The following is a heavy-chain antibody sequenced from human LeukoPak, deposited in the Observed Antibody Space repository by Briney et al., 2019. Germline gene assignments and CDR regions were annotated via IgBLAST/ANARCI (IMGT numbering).Heavy chain of an antibody. V-gene: IGHV4-39*07. Sequence: SETLSLTCSASGDSITGYYWGWIRRPPGKGLEWIGNIYYTGNTYYNSSLKSRVTISLDTSKNQFSLKVISMTAADTAAYYCTKSDGYGLIRICGRGTMVTVSS. J-gene: IGHJ3*02. D-gene: IGHD3-10*01. CDR1: GDSITGYY. CDR3: TKSDGYGLIRI. CDR2: IYYTGNT.